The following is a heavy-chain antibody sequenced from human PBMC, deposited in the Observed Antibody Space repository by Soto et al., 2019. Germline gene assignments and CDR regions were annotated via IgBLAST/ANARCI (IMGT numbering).Heavy chain of an antibody. V-gene: IGHV1-18*01. CDR2: ISAYNSNT. Sequence: VASVKVSRKASGYTLNSYGISWVRQAPGQGLEWMGWISAYNSNTNYAQKLQGRVTMTTDTSTSTAYMELRSLRSDDTAVYYRARGFEAGGWFEIDYWGQGTLVTVSS. CDR1: GYTLNSYG. J-gene: IGHJ4*02. D-gene: IGHD6-19*01. CDR3: ARGFEAGGWFEIDY.